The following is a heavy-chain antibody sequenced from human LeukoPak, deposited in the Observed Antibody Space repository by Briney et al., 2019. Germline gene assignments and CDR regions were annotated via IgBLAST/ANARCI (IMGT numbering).Heavy chain of an antibody. Sequence: PGGSLRLSCAASGFTFSSYEMNWVRQAPGKGLEWVTYISSSGSTIYYADSVKGRFTISRDNSKNTLYLQMNSLRAEDTAVYYCAKEAGYCSGGSCYLLADRYYFDYWGQGTLVTVSS. CDR3: AKEAGYCSGGSCYLLADRYYFDY. D-gene: IGHD2-15*01. J-gene: IGHJ4*02. CDR1: GFTFSSYE. CDR2: ISSSGSTI. V-gene: IGHV3-48*03.